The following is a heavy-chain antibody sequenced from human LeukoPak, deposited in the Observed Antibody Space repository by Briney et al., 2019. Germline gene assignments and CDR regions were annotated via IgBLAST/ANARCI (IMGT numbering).Heavy chain of an antibody. Sequence: PSETLSLTCSVSGGSMSRYYWSWIRQPPGKGLEWIGYISYSGSTNYNPSLKSRLTISVDTSKNQCSLKLSSVTAADTAVYYCALRGATGAYFDQWGQGSLVTVSS. CDR3: ALRGATGAYFDQ. D-gene: IGHD1-26*01. CDR1: GGSMSRYY. V-gene: IGHV4-59*01. CDR2: ISYSGST. J-gene: IGHJ4*02.